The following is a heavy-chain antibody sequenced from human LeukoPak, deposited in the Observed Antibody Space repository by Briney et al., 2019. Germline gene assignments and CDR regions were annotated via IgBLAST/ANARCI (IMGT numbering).Heavy chain of an antibody. CDR2: IGASGGNT. CDR1: GFTFSSYA. Sequence: GGSLRLSCAASGFTFSSYAMSRVRQAPGKGLEWVSTIGASGGNTFYADSVKGRFTVSRDNSKNTLHLQMNSLRAEDTAVYYCAKDGRVEQQLYYFDYWGQGALVTVSS. CDR3: AKDGRVEQQLYYFDY. D-gene: IGHD6-13*01. V-gene: IGHV3-23*01. J-gene: IGHJ4*02.